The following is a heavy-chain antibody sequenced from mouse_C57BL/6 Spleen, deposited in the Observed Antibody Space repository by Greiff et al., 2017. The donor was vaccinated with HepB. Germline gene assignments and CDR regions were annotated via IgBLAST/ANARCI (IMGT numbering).Heavy chain of an antibody. CDR3: TSVLLCSMDY. V-gene: IGHV14-1*01. J-gene: IGHJ4*01. Sequence: EVKLMESGAELVRPGASVKLSCKASGFNIKDYYMHWVKQRPDQGLEWIGRIDPEDGDTEYAPKFQGKATMTADTSSNTAYLQLRSLTSEDTAVYYCTSVLLCSMDYWGQGTSVTVSS. CDR2: IDPEDGDT. CDR1: GFNIKDYY.